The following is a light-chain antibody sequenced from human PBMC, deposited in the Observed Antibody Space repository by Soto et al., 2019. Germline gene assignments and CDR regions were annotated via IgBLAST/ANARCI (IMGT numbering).Light chain of an antibody. CDR1: QSVSSSY. J-gene: IGKJ3*01. CDR3: QQYGSSPLVT. CDR2: GAS. V-gene: IGKV3-20*01. Sequence: DIVLTQSPGTLSLSPGERATLSCRASQSVSSSYLAWYQQKPGQAPRLLIYGASSRATGIPDRFSGSGSGTDFTLTITRLEPEDFAVYYCQQYGSSPLVTFGPGTKVYIK.